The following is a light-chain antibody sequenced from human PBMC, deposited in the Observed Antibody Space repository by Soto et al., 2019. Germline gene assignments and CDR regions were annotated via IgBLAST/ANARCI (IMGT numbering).Light chain of an antibody. CDR2: EGS. CDR1: SSDVGSYNL. V-gene: IGLV2-23*01. CDR3: CSYAGSSTPSYV. J-gene: IGLJ1*01. Sequence: QSVLTQPASVSGSPGQSITISCTGTSSDVGSYNLVSWYQQHPGKAPKLMIYEGSKRPSGVPNRFSGSKSGNTASLTISGLQAEDEADYYCCSYAGSSTPSYVFGTGTKVTVL.